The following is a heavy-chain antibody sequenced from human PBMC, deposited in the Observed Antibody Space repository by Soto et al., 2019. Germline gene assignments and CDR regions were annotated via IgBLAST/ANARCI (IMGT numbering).Heavy chain of an antibody. Sequence: QEQLVQSGAEVRKPGASVKVACKASGYTFNVYSMHWVRQAPGQGLEWMGWIDPNSGGTNYAQKFQGRVTITRDTSISTAYMELSSLRFDDAGLYFCARDASSFSLFGERIPKNWYFDLWGRGTLVTVSS. V-gene: IGHV1-2*02. CDR3: ARDASSFSLFGERIPKNWYFDL. CDR1: GYTFNVYS. D-gene: IGHD3-10*01. CDR2: IDPNSGGT. J-gene: IGHJ2*01.